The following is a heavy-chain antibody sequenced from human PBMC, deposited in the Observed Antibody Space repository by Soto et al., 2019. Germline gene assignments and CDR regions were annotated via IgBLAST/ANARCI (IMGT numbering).Heavy chain of an antibody. D-gene: IGHD2-2*01. V-gene: IGHV1-69*08. CDR3: AREDRVQETGLVPAAIDGMDV. CDR2: IIPIFGIP. Sequence: QVQLVQSAAEVKKPGSSVKVSCKASGGTFSSYSITWVRQAPGHGLEWIGRIIPIFGIPTYAQKFQGRVTITADEPTSPAYMEVSSVRADETAVYYCAREDRVQETGLVPAAIDGMDVWGQGTTVTGSS. CDR1: GGTFSSYS. J-gene: IGHJ6*02.